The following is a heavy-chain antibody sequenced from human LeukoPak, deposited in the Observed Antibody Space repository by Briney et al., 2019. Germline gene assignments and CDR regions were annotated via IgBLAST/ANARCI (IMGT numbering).Heavy chain of an antibody. CDR3: ATYSRARYCSGGSCYSRPNWFDP. V-gene: IGHV4-34*08. CDR1: GFTFRSYA. J-gene: IGHJ5*02. CDR2: INHSGST. D-gene: IGHD2-15*01. Sequence: GSLRLSCAASGFTFRSYAMNWVRQPPGKGLEWIGEINHSGSTNYNPSLKSRVTISVDTSKNQFSLKLSSVTAADTAVYYCATYSRARYCSGGSCYSRPNWFDPWGQGTLVTVSS.